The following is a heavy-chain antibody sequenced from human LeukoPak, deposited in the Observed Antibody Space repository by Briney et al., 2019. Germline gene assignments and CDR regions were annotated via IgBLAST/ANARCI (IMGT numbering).Heavy chain of an antibody. CDR1: GGSFSGYY. Sequence: SETLSLTCAVYGGSFSGYYWSWIRQPPGKGLEWIGEINHSGSTNYNPSLKSRVTISVDTSKNQFSLKLSSVTAADTAVYYCARAGYSSQVIDYWGQGTLVTVSS. D-gene: IGHD6-19*01. J-gene: IGHJ4*02. CDR3: ARAGYSSQVIDY. V-gene: IGHV4-34*01. CDR2: INHSGST.